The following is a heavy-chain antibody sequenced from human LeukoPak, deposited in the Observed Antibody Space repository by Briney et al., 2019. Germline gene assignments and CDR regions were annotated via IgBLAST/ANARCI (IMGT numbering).Heavy chain of an antibody. Sequence: GYIYYSGSTNYNPSLKSRVTISVDTSKNQFSLKLSSVTAADTAVYYCARDRSGSLMIAFDIWGQGTMVTVSS. CDR2: IYYSGST. D-gene: IGHD3-3*01. CDR3: ARDRSGSLMIAFDI. J-gene: IGHJ3*02. V-gene: IGHV4-59*01.